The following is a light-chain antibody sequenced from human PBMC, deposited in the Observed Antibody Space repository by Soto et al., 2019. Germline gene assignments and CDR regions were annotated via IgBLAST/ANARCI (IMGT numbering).Light chain of an antibody. V-gene: IGLV2-23*01. CDR2: EGT. CDR3: CSYAGTSSYV. J-gene: IGLJ1*01. CDR1: SSDVGSYKF. Sequence: QSVLTQPASVSGSPGQSITISCTGTSSDVGSYKFVSWYQQHPGKAPKLMIYEGTKRPSGVSNRFSGSKSGNTASLIISGLQAEDEADYYCCSYAGTSSYVFGTGTKVTVL.